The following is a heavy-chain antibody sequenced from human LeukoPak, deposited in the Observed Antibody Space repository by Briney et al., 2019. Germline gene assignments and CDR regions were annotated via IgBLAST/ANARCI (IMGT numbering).Heavy chain of an antibody. V-gene: IGHV1-2*06. CDR1: GYTLTDYY. J-gene: IGHJ4*02. Sequence: ASVKVSCKASGYTLTDYYVHWVRQAPGQGLEWMGRINPNSGGTNCAQKFQGRVTMTRDTSISTVYMELSRLRSDDTAVYYCARDGPPGDYILRYWGQGTLVTVSS. CDR2: INPNSGGT. D-gene: IGHD4-17*01. CDR3: ARDGPPGDYILRY.